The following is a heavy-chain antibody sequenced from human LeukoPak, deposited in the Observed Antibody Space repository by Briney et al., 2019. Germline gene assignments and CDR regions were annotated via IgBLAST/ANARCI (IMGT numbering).Heavy chain of an antibody. Sequence: PGGSLRLSCAASGFTVSSNYMSWVRQAPGKGLEWVSVIYNDGRAYYADSVKGRFTISRDNSKNTLYLQMNSLRAEDTAVYYCARDGAVTIFGVAPNWFDPWGQGTLVTVSS. CDR2: IYNDGRA. CDR3: ARDGAVTIFGVAPNWFDP. V-gene: IGHV3-53*01. D-gene: IGHD3-3*01. CDR1: GFTVSSNY. J-gene: IGHJ5*02.